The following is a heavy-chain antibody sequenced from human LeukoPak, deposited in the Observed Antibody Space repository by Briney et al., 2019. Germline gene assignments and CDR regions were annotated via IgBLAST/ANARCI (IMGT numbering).Heavy chain of an antibody. V-gene: IGHV3-21*01. CDR1: GFTFSSYS. CDR2: ISSSSSYI. J-gene: IGHJ6*03. D-gene: IGHD3-10*01. CDR3: ARDGAVTMVRGVILTYYYYMDV. Sequence: PGGSLRLSCAASGFTFSSYSMNWGRQAPGKGLEWVSSISSSSSYIYYADSVKGRFTISRDHAKNSLYLQMNSLRAEDTAVYYCARDGAVTMVRGVILTYYYYMDVWGKGTTVTVSS.